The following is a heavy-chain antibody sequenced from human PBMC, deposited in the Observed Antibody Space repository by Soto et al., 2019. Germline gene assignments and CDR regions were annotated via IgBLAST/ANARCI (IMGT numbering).Heavy chain of an antibody. D-gene: IGHD6-19*01. CDR1: GGTFSSYT. CDR2: IIPILGIA. J-gene: IGHJ6*02. CDR3: ASEGIAVAGYYYYGMDV. Sequence: GASVKVSCKASGGTFSSYTISWVRQAPGQGLEWMGRIIPILGIANYAQKFQGRVTITADKSTSTAYMELSSLRSEDTAVYYCASEGIAVAGYYYYGMDVWGQGTTVTVSS. V-gene: IGHV1-69*02.